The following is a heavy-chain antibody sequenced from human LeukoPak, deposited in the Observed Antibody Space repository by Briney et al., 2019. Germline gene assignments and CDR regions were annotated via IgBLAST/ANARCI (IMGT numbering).Heavy chain of an antibody. CDR2: ISRSGATI. D-gene: IGHD2-21*02. V-gene: IGHV3-48*03. CDR3: SRDRDGGDIYFDY. CDR1: GFTFSSYG. J-gene: IGHJ4*02. Sequence: GGSLRLSCAASGFTFSSYGMNWVRQAPGKGPEWISYISRSGATIYYADSVKGRFTISRDNARNSLYLQMSSLGAEGTAIYYCSRDRDGGDIYFDYWGQGTLVTVSS.